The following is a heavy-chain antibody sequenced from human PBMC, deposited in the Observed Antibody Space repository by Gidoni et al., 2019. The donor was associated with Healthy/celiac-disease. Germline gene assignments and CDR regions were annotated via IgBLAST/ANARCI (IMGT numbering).Heavy chain of an antibody. CDR2: IDPSDSYT. Sequence: EVQLVQSGAEVKKPGESLRISCKGSGYSFTSYWISWVRQMPGKGLEWMGRIDPSDSYTNYSPSFQGHVTISADKSISTAYLQWSSLKASDTAMYYCARRVDSSSWYSEGMDVWGQGTTVTVSS. D-gene: IGHD6-13*01. CDR1: GYSFTSYW. V-gene: IGHV5-10-1*01. CDR3: ARRVDSSSWYSEGMDV. J-gene: IGHJ6*02.